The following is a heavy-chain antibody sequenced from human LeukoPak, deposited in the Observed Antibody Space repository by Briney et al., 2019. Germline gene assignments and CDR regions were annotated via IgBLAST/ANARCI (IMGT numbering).Heavy chain of an antibody. CDR3: ARVGVGMYHFDH. Sequence: GGSLRLSCAASGFTLSTYWMHWVRQAPGKGLVWVSRINPDGSTTTYADSVEGRFTISRDNAKNTLYLQMSSLRAEDTAVYYCARVGVGMYHFDHWGQGTLVTVSS. J-gene: IGHJ4*02. CDR2: INPDGSTT. V-gene: IGHV3-74*01. CDR1: GFTLSTYW. D-gene: IGHD2-2*01.